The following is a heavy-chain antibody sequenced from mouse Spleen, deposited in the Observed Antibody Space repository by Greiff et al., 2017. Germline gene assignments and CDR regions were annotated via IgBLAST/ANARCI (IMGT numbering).Heavy chain of an antibody. D-gene: IGHD2-4*01. V-gene: IGHV1-82*01. J-gene: IGHJ2*01. Sequence: QVQLKQSGPELVKPGASVKISCKASGYAFSSSWMNWVKQRPGKGLEWIGRIYPGDGDTNYNGKFKGKATLTADKSSSTAYMQLSSLTSEDSAVYFCARGEIYYDYERYFDYWGQGTTLTVSS. CDR1: GYAFSSSW. CDR2: IYPGDGDT. CDR3: ARGEIYYDYERYFDY.